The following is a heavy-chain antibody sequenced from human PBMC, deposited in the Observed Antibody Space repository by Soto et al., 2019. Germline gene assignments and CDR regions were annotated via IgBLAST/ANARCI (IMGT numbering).Heavy chain of an antibody. V-gene: IGHV4-61*01. D-gene: IGHD3-3*02. CDR2: IYSSGGT. Sequence: QVQLQESGPGLVKPSETLSLTCTVSGGSVSSENYYWNWIRQPPGKGLEWIGYIYSSGGTDYNFSLKSRVTISLDTSKNEFSLKLSSVTAADTAVYYCARGRVAKGRHFGYWGPGTLVAVSS. CDR1: GGSVSSENYY. CDR3: ARGRVAKGRHFGY. J-gene: IGHJ4*02.